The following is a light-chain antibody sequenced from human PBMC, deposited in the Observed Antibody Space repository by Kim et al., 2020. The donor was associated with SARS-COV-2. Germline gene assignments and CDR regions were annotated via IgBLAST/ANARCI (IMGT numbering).Light chain of an antibody. Sequence: GQRVTISCTGSSSNSGAGYDVHWYQQLPGTAPKLLIYGNSNRPSGVPDRFSGSKSGTSASLAITGLQAEDEADYYCQSYDSSLSGVFGGGTKLTVL. CDR2: GNS. CDR3: QSYDSSLSGV. J-gene: IGLJ3*02. CDR1: SSNSGAGYD. V-gene: IGLV1-40*01.